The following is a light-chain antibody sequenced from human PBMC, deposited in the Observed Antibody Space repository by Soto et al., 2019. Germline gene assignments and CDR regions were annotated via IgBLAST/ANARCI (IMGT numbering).Light chain of an antibody. CDR1: QSVLYSSNNKNY. V-gene: IGKV4-1*01. CDR3: QQYYSTPPWT. J-gene: IGKJ1*01. Sequence: DIVMTQSPDSLAVSLGERATINCKSSQSVLYSSNNKNYLAWYQQKPGQPPKLLIYWASTRESGVPDRFSGSGSGTDFNLTISSLQAEDVAVYYCQQYYSTPPWTFGQGPKVEIK. CDR2: WAS.